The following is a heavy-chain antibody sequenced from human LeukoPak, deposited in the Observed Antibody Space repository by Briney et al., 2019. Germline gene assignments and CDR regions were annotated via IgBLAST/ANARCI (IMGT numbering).Heavy chain of an antibody. Sequence: SETLSLTCAVYGDSFSGYYWSWIRQPPGKGLEWVGEINHSGRTNYNPSLKSRVTISVDTSKNQFSLKLSSVTAADTAVYYCARGWVTMVRGVIITDYYYYMDVWGKGTTVTVSS. CDR2: INHSGRT. V-gene: IGHV4-34*01. CDR3: ARGWVTMVRGVIITDYYYYMDV. CDR1: GDSFSGYY. J-gene: IGHJ6*03. D-gene: IGHD3-10*01.